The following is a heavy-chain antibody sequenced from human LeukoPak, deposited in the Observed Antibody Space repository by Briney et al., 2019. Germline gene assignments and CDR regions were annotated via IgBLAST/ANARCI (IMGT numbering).Heavy chain of an antibody. J-gene: IGHJ4*02. D-gene: IGHD3-22*01. CDR3: ARRSSPWLLLPYY. CDR1: GYTFTSYD. CDR2: MNPNSGGT. Sequence: ASVKVSCKASGYTFTSYDINWVRQATGQGLEWMGWMNPNSGGTNYAQKFQGRVTMTRDTSISTAYMELSRLRSDDTAVYYCARRSSPWLLLPYYWGQGTLVTVSS. V-gene: IGHV1-2*02.